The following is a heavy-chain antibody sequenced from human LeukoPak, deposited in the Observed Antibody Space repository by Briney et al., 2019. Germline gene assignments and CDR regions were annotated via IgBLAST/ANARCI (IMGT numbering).Heavy chain of an antibody. Sequence: GSLRLSCAGSGFPFSSYSIKWVRQAPGKGLEWVSSISSSSSYIYYADSVKGRFTISRDNAKNSLYLQMNSLRAEDTAVYYCARRGTGDWFDPWGQGTLVTVSS. CDR2: ISSSSSYI. V-gene: IGHV3-21*04. CDR3: ARRGTGDWFDP. D-gene: IGHD1-14*01. J-gene: IGHJ5*02. CDR1: GFPFSSYS.